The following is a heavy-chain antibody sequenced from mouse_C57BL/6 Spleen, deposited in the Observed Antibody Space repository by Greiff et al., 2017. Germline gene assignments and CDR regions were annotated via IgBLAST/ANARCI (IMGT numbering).Heavy chain of an antibody. Sequence: QVQLQQSGPELVKPGASVKISCKASGYAFSSSWMNWVKQRPGKGLEWIGRIYPGDGDTNYNGKFKGKATLTADKSSSTAYMQLSSLTSEDSAVYFCARATTVGGFDYWGQGTTLTVSS. V-gene: IGHV1-82*01. D-gene: IGHD1-1*01. J-gene: IGHJ2*01. CDR1: GYAFSSSW. CDR3: ARATTVGGFDY. CDR2: IYPGDGDT.